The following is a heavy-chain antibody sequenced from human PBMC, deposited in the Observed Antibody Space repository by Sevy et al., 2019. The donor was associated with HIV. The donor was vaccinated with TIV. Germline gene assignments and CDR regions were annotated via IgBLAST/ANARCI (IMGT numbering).Heavy chain of an antibody. CDR2: ISYDGSNK. J-gene: IGHJ3*02. D-gene: IGHD5-18*01. V-gene: IGHV3-30-3*01. CDR3: AIARGYSYGGDAFDI. Sequence: GGSLRLSCAASGFTFSSYAMHWVRQAPGKGLEWVAVISYDGSNKYYADSVKGRFTISRDNSKNTLYLQMNSLRAEDTAVYYCAIARGYSYGGDAFDIWGQGTMVTVSS. CDR1: GFTFSSYA.